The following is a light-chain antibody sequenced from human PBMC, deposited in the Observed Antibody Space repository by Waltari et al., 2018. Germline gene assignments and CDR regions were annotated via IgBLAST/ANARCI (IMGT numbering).Light chain of an antibody. CDR2: DVR. V-gene: IGLV2-14*03. J-gene: IGLJ3*02. Sequence: QSALTQPASVSGSPGQSITISCTGTSSDVGAYNYVSWYQQHPGTAPKLMIYDVRNRSSAVVDRFYASTSGNTASLTISGLPADDEAYYYFSSYPSSIPLWVFGGGTKLTVL. CDR3: SSYPSSIPLWV. CDR1: SSDVGAYNY.